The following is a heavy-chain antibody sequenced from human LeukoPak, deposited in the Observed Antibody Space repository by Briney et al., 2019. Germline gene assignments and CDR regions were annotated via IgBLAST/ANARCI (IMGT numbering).Heavy chain of an antibody. D-gene: IGHD1-26*01. V-gene: IGHV3-53*01. CDR1: GFSVSTDY. CDR3: GRGLGSFEN. J-gene: IGHJ4*02. Sequence: GGSLRLSCAASGFSVSTDYMTWVRQAPGKGLEWVSTLYSGGNTYYADSVKGRFTISRDNSKNTLYLEMSSLRAEDTAVYSCGRGLGSFENWGQGTLVAVS. CDR2: LYSGGNT.